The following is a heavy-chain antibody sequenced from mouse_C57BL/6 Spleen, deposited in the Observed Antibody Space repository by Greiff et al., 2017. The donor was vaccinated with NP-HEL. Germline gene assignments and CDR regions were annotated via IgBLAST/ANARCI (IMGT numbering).Heavy chain of an antibody. Sequence: EESGPGLVKPSQSLSLTCSVTGYSITSGYYWNWIRQFPGNKLEWIGYISYDGSNNYNPSLKNRISITRDTSKNQFFLKLNSVTTEDTATYYCARYYYSNPYWYFDVWGTGTTVTVSS. V-gene: IGHV3-6*01. J-gene: IGHJ1*03. CDR2: ISYDGSN. CDR3: ARYYYSNPYWYFDV. D-gene: IGHD2-5*01. CDR1: GYSITSGYY.